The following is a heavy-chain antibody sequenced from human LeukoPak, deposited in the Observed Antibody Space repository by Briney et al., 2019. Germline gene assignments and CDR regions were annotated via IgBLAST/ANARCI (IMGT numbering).Heavy chain of an antibody. J-gene: IGHJ4*02. CDR1: GGSFSGYS. CDR2: IYQSGTT. Sequence: SETLSLTCAVYGGSFSGYSWSWIRQPPGKGLEWIGCIYQSGTTYYNPSLKSRVTISVDRSKNQFSLKLSSVTAADTAVYYCARAYYYDSSGYYVYYFDYWGQGTLVTVSS. V-gene: IGHV4-30-2*01. CDR3: ARAYYYDSSGYYVYYFDY. D-gene: IGHD3-22*01.